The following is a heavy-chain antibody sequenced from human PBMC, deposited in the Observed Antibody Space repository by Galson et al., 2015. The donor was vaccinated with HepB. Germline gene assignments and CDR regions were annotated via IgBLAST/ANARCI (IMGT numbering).Heavy chain of an antibody. CDR1: GFTFSSYG. Sequence: SLRLSCAASGFTFSSYGMHWVRQAPGKGLEWVAVIWYDGSNKYYADSVKGRFTISRDNSKNTLYLQMNSLRAEDTAVYYCARDRDPYGSGLDVWGQGTTVTVSS. D-gene: IGHD3-10*01. CDR2: IWYDGSNK. V-gene: IGHV3-33*08. J-gene: IGHJ6*02. CDR3: ARDRDPYGSGLDV.